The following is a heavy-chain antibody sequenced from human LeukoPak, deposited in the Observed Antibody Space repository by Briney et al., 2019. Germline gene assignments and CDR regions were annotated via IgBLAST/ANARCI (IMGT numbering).Heavy chain of an antibody. V-gene: IGHV1-8*01. Sequence: GASVKVSCKASGSTLTSHDINWVRQAPGQGLEWMGWINPNSGKTGFAQKFQGRATLTRNTSISTAYMELSRLRSEDTAVYYCARIGGDFFYYYMDVWGKGTTVTVSS. CDR3: ARIGGDFFYYYMDV. CDR1: GSTLTSHD. D-gene: IGHD3-10*01. J-gene: IGHJ6*03. CDR2: INPNSGKT.